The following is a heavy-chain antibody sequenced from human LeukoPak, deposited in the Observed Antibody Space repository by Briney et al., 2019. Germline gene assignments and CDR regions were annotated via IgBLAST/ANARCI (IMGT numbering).Heavy chain of an antibody. Sequence: PGGSLRLSCAVSGFTFSDYYMSWIRQAPGKGLEWVSYISSSGSTIYYGDSVKGRFTISRDNAKNSLYLQMNSLRAEDTAVYYCATYTAMVKWGAFDIWGQGTMVTVSS. V-gene: IGHV3-11*04. J-gene: IGHJ3*02. CDR2: ISSSGSTI. CDR1: GFTFSDYY. CDR3: ATYTAMVKWGAFDI. D-gene: IGHD5-18*01.